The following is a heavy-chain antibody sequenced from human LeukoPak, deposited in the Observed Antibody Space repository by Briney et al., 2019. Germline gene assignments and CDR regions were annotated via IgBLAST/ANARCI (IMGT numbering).Heavy chain of an antibody. CDR1: GFTFSSHG. CDR2: IWYDGRKS. Sequence: GGSLRLSCAASGFTFSSHGIDWVRQAPDKGLEWVGVIWYDGRKSDYAESVKGRFTISRDNSKNTVDLQMNSLRVEDTAVYYCARVSGHTSGFWGQGTPVTVSS. CDR3: ARVSGHTSGF. V-gene: IGHV3-33*01. D-gene: IGHD3-10*01. J-gene: IGHJ4*02.